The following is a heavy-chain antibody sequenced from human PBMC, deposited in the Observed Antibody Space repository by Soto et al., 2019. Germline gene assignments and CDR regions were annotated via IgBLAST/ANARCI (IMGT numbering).Heavy chain of an antibody. J-gene: IGHJ4*02. CDR3: ARGGAMGVDY. V-gene: IGHV3-74*01. CDR2: IDGYSTTT. CDR1: GFTFNNKW. Sequence: EVQLVESGGGLVQPGGSLRLSCTASGFTFNNKWMHWVRQAPGKGLVWVSRIDGYSTTTNYADSVKGRFTISRDNAKNTVFLHLNSLTDEDTAVYYCARGGAMGVDYWGQGTLVTVSS. D-gene: IGHD1-26*01.